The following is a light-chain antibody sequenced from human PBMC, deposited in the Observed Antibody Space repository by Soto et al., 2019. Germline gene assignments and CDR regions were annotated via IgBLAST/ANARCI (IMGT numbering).Light chain of an antibody. CDR1: SSDVGGYNY. Sequence: QSALTQRRSVSGSPGQSITISCTGTSSDVGGYNYVTWYQQHPVKAPKLMIYDVTKRPSGVPDRFSGSKSGNTASLTISGLQAEDEADYYCCSYAGGSSLIFGGGTKLTVL. V-gene: IGLV2-11*01. J-gene: IGLJ2*01. CDR3: CSYAGGSSLI. CDR2: DVT.